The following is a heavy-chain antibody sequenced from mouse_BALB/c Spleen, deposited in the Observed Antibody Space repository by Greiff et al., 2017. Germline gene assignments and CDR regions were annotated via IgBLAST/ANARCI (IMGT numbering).Heavy chain of an antibody. CDR1: GFTFSSYA. CDR3: AAYDYAWFAY. Sequence: EVKLVESGGGLVKPGGSLKLSCAASGFTFSSYAMSWVRQTPEKRLEWVASISSGGSTYYTDRLKGRFTISRDNARNILYLQMSRLRSEDTAMYYCAAYDYAWFAYWGQGTLVTVSA. V-gene: IGHV5-6-5*01. J-gene: IGHJ3*01. CDR2: ISSGGST. D-gene: IGHD2-4*01.